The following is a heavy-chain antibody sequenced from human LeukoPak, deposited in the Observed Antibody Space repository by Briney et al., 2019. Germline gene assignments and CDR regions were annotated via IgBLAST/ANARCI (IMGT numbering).Heavy chain of an antibody. D-gene: IGHD3-10*01. CDR2: ISWDGGST. J-gene: IGHJ4*02. Sequence: GGSLRLSCAASGFTFDDYAMHWVRQAPGKGLEWVSLISWDGGSTYYADSVKGRFTISRDNSKNSLYLQMNSLRAEDTALYYCAKDIYYYGSGSYPGDYWGQGTLVTVSS. CDR3: AKDIYYYGSGSYPGDY. V-gene: IGHV3-43D*03. CDR1: GFTFDDYA.